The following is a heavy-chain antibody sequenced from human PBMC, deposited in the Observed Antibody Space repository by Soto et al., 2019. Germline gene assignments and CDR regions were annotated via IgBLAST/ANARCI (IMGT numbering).Heavy chain of an antibody. Sequence: ASVKVSCKASGYTFTIYYMHCVLQSPLQGLEWMGIINPSGGSTSYAQKFQGRVTMTRDTSTSTVYMELSSLRSEDTAVYYCASEYSSSSGFHYYYGMDVWGQGTTVTVSS. CDR2: INPSGGST. J-gene: IGHJ6*02. D-gene: IGHD6-6*01. CDR1: GYTFTIYY. V-gene: IGHV1-46*01. CDR3: ASEYSSSSGFHYYYGMDV.